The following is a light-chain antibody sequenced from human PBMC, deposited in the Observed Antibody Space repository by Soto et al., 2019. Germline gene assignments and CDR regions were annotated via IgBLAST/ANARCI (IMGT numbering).Light chain of an antibody. V-gene: IGLV9-49*01. J-gene: IGLJ1*01. CDR3: GADHGSGSNFVYV. CDR2: VGTGGIVG. Sequence: QLVLTQPPSASASLGASVTLTCTLSRGYSNYKVDWYQQRPGKGPRFVMRVGTGGIVGSKGDGIPDRFSVLGSGLNRYLTIKNSQEEDESDYQCGADHGSGSNFVYVFGTGTKLTVL. CDR1: RGYSNYK.